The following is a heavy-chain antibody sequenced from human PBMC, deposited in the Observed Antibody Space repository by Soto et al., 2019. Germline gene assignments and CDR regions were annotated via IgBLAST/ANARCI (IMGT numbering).Heavy chain of an antibody. J-gene: IGHJ5*02. Sequence: PGESLKISCKGSGYSFTSYWIGWVRQMPGKGLEWMGIIYPGDSDTRYSPSFQGQVTISAGKSISTAYLQWSSLKASDTAMYYCARGPDEITMIQNWFDPWGQGTLVTVSS. CDR3: ARGPDEITMIQNWFDP. CDR1: GYSFTSYW. V-gene: IGHV5-51*01. D-gene: IGHD3-22*01. CDR2: IYPGDSDT.